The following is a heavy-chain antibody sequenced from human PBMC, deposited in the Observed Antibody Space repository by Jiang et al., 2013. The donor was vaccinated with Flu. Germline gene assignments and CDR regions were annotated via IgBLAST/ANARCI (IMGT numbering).Heavy chain of an antibody. J-gene: IGHJ5*02. CDR1: GGSIDSSSYN. D-gene: IGHD4-23*01. Sequence: LLKPSETLSLTCTVSGGSIDSSSYNWAWIRQPPGKGLEWIGSIYYSGSSFYNPSLKSRVTLTVDTSKNQFSLKLSSVTAADTAVYYCARSPRYGGDSGPTWFDPWGQGTLVTVSS. CDR2: IYYSGSS. CDR3: ARSPRYGGDSGPTWFDP. V-gene: IGHV4-39*01.